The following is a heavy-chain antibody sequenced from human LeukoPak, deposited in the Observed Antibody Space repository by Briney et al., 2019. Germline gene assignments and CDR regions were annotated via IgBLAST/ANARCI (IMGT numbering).Heavy chain of an antibody. Sequence: PGGSLRLSCAASGFTVSSNYMSWVRQAPGKGLEWVSVIYSGGSTYYADSVKGRFTISGDNSKNTLYLQMNSLRAEDTAVYYCATLGYCSSTSCYGLRDAFDIWGQGTMVTVSS. J-gene: IGHJ3*02. V-gene: IGHV3-53*01. CDR1: GFTVSSNY. D-gene: IGHD2-2*01. CDR2: IYSGGST. CDR3: ATLGYCSSTSCYGLRDAFDI.